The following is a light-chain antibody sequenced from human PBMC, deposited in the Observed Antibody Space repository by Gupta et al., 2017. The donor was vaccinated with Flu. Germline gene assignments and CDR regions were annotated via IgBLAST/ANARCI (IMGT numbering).Light chain of an antibody. V-gene: IGKV3-20*01. Sequence: GERATLSCRASQSVSSSFLAWYQQRPGQAPRLLIYGASFRATGIPDRFSGTGSGTDYTLTISRLEPEDFAVYYCQKYGNSLTFGEGPRWRSN. J-gene: IGKJ4*01. CDR2: GAS. CDR3: QKYGNSLT. CDR1: QSVSSSF.